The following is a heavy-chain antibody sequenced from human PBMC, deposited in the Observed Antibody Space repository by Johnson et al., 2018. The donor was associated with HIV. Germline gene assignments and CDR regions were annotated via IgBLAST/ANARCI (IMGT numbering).Heavy chain of an antibody. CDR2: ISYDGSNK. D-gene: IGHD3-22*01. Sequence: QVQLVESGGGVGQPGRSLRLICAASGFTVSSFGMEWVRQAPGKGLEWVAVISYDGSNKYYADSVKGRFTISRDNSKNTLYLQMNSLRAEDTAVYYCARSTGPYSTYYYDSPDPDAFESWGQGTMVTVSS. V-gene: IGHV3-30-3*01. CDR3: ARSTGPYSTYYYDSPDPDAFES. J-gene: IGHJ3*02. CDR1: GFTVSSFG.